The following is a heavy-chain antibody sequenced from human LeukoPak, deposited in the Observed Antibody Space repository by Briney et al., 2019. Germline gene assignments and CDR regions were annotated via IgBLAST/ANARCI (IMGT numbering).Heavy chain of an antibody. CDR2: IGSSSSYI. J-gene: IGHJ4*02. CDR1: GFTFSSYS. CDR3: ARDLGYCSSTSCYPYYGY. Sequence: GGSLRLSCAASGFTFSSYSMNWVRQAPGKGLEWVSSIGSSSSYIYYADSVKGRFTISRDNAKNSLYLQMNSLRAEDTAVYYCARDLGYCSSTSCYPYYGYWGQGTLVTVSS. D-gene: IGHD2-2*01. V-gene: IGHV3-21*01.